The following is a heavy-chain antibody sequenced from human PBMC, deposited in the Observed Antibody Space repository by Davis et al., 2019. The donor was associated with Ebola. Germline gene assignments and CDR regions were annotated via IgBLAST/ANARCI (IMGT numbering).Heavy chain of an antibody. CDR3: GAIRVYYYGMDV. V-gene: IGHV3-23*01. J-gene: IGHJ6*02. Sequence: PGGSLRLSCAASGFTFSSYAMSWVRQAPGTGLEWVSAISGSGGSTYYADSVKGRFTISRDNSKNTLYLQMNSLRAEDTAVYYCGAIRVYYYGMDVWGQGTRVTVSS. D-gene: IGHD1-26*01. CDR1: GFTFSSYA. CDR2: ISGSGGST.